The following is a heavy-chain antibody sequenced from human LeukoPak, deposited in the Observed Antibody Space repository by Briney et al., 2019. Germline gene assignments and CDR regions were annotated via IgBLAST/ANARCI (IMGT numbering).Heavy chain of an antibody. J-gene: IGHJ6*03. CDR1: GYTFTTYA. CDR2: IIPIFGTA. V-gene: IGHV1-69*06. CDR3: ARAGGVVVIEDYYYYMDV. D-gene: IGHD3-22*01. Sequence: ASVKVSCKASGYTFTTYAISWVRQAPGQGLEWMGGIIPIFGTANYAQKFQGRVTITADKSTSTAYMELSSLRSEDTAVYYCARAGGVVVIEDYYYYMDVWGKGTTVTVSS.